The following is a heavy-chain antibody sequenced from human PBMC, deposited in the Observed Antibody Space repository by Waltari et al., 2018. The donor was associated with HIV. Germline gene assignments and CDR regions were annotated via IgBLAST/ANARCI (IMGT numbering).Heavy chain of an antibody. CDR2: MNPNSGNT. V-gene: IGHV1-8*02. CDR1: GYTFINFD. Sequence: QVYLVQSGPEVKRPGASVKISCKAYGYTFINFDVNWVLQAAGQGPEWLGWMNPNSGNTASPYIFEERVTMTTDVSTATAYMEMSGLTPEDTAIYYCARNSSAKGNRYFYYGLDVWGQGTPVTV. CDR3: ARNSSAKGNRYFYYGLDV. J-gene: IGHJ6*02. D-gene: IGHD3-22*01.